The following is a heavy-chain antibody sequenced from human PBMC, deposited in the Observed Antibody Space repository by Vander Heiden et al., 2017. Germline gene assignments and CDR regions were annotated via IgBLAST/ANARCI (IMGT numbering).Heavy chain of an antibody. CDR3: AIRRDSGRYPFDY. V-gene: IGHV5-51*01. CDR2: IYPGESDT. J-gene: IGHJ4*02. CDR1: GYSFTSYW. Sequence: EVQLVQSGAEVKKPGESLKISCKGSGYSFTSYWIGWVRQMPVKGLEWMGIIYPGESDTRDSPAVQGQVTISADKSSSTAYLQWRRLQASDTAMYYFAIRRDSGRYPFDYWGQGTMVTVYS. D-gene: IGHD1-26*01.